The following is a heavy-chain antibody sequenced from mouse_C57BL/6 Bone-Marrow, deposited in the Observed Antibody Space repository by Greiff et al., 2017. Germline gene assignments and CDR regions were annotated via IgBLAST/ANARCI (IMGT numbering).Heavy chain of an antibody. J-gene: IGHJ3*01. V-gene: IGHV5-6*01. CDR2: ISSGGSYT. CDR3: ARHRGPDWFAY. D-gene: IGHD3-3*01. Sequence: EVQRVESGGDLVMPGGSLKLSCAASGFTFSSYGMSWVRQTPDKRLEWVATISSGGSYTYYPDSVKGRFTISRDNAKNTLYLQMSSLKSEDTAMYYCARHRGPDWFAYWGQGTLVTVSA. CDR1: GFTFSSYG.